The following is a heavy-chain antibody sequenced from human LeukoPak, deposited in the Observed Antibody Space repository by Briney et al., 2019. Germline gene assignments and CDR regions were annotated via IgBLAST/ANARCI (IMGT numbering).Heavy chain of an antibody. CDR1: GYTFTGYY. J-gene: IGHJ6*03. CDR3: ARGITMVRGRFDDYYYYYMDV. V-gene: IGHV1-2*06. Sequence: ASVKVSCKASGYTFTGYYMHWVRQAPGQGLEWMGRINPNSGGTNYAQKFQGSVTMTRDTSISTAYMELSRLRSDDTAVYYCARGITMVRGRFDDYYYYYMDVWGKGTTVTVSS. CDR2: INPNSGGT. D-gene: IGHD3-10*01.